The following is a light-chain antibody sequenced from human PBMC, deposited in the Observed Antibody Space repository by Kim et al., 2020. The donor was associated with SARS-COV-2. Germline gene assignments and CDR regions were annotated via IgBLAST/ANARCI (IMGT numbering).Light chain of an antibody. CDR2: DVS. CDR3: SSCTSSSTL. CDR1: SSDVGGYNY. V-gene: IGLV2-14*01. J-gene: IGLJ3*02. Sequence: QSALTQPASVSGSPGQSITISCTGTSSDVGGYNYVSWYQQHPGKAPKLMIYDVSKRPSGVSNRFSGSKSGNTASLTISGLQAEDEADYYCSSCTSSSTLFVGGTHLTVL.